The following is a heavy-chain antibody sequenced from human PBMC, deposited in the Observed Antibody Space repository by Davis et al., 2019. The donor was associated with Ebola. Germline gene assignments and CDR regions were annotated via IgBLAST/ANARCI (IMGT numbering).Heavy chain of an antibody. CDR1: GFTFSSYA. Sequence: PGGSLRLSCAASGFTFSSYAMSWVRQAPGQGLEWVSGISGSGATTYYADSVKGRFTISRDNSKNTLYLQMSSLRAEDTAVYYCAKALTVSRYYFDYWGQGTLVTVSS. CDR3: AKALTVSRYYFDY. D-gene: IGHD4-17*01. CDR2: ISGSGATT. J-gene: IGHJ4*02. V-gene: IGHV3-23*01.